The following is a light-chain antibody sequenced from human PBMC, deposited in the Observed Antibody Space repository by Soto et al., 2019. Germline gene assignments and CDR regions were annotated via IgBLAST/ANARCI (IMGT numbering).Light chain of an antibody. J-gene: IGKJ3*01. Sequence: DIPMTQFPSSVYACVGARFTITCRTSQAISRWVAWYQQKPGKAPKLLIYTASTLQSGVPSRFSGSGSGTDFTLTISSLQPEDFATYYCQQTNSLPVTFGPGTKVDSK. CDR3: QQTNSLPVT. V-gene: IGKV1-12*01. CDR2: TAS. CDR1: QAISRW.